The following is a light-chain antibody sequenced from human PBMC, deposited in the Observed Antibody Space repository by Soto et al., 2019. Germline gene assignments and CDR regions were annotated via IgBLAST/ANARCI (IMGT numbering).Light chain of an antibody. CDR2: EVS. CDR1: SSDIGYHNR. Sequence: QSALTQPPSVSGSPGQSVTISCTGTSSDIGYHNRVSWYQQPPGTAPKLMIYEVSTRYSGVPDRFSGSKSGNTASLAISGLQAEDEADYYCSSFASSATLVFGGGTKLNVL. CDR3: SSFASSATLV. J-gene: IGLJ3*02. V-gene: IGLV2-18*02.